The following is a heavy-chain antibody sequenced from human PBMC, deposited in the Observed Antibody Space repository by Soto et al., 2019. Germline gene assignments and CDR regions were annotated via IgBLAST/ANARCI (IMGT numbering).Heavy chain of an antibody. CDR3: ARPMVSVPLGGSYFYGVGL. CDR2: TYYNGDT. J-gene: IGHJ6*02. D-gene: IGHD2-8*01. V-gene: IGHV4-30-4*02. CDR1: DDSFRGADYY. Sequence: SETLSLTCTVSDDSFRGADYYWSWIRQPLGMGPEWIGYTYYNGDTKYNPALKSRVTMSVDTSKNQFSLRLSSVTAADTAVYFCARPMVSVPLGGSYFYGVGLWGQGTTVTVSS.